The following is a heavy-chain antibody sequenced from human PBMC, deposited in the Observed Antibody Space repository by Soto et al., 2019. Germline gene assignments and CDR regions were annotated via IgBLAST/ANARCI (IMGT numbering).Heavy chain of an antibody. J-gene: IGHJ5*02. CDR2: IDPSDSYT. Sequence: PGESLKISCKGSGYSFTSYWISWVRQMPGKGLEWMGRIDPSDSYTNYSPSFQGHVTISADKSISTAYLQWSSLKASDTAMYYCARHSDPPHFWSGYYTPYNCFDPRGQGTLVTVSS. V-gene: IGHV5-10-1*01. CDR3: ARHSDPPHFWSGYYTPYNCFDP. CDR1: GYSFTSYW. D-gene: IGHD3-3*02.